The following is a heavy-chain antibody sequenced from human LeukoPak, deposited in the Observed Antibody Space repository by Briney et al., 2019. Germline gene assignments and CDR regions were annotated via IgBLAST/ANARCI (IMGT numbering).Heavy chain of an antibody. CDR3: ARSLIVVVTYPGDDAFDI. CDR1: GYTFTGYY. Sequence: ASVKVSCKASGYTFTGYYMHWVRQAPGQGLEWMGRINPNSGGTNYAQKFQGRVTLTRDTSISTAYMELSRLRSDDTAVYYCARSLIVVVTYPGDDAFDIWGQGTMVTVSS. D-gene: IGHD2-21*02. V-gene: IGHV1-2*06. J-gene: IGHJ3*02. CDR2: INPNSGGT.